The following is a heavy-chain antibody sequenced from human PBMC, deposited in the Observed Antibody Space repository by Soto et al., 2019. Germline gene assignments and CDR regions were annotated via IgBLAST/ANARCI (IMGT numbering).Heavy chain of an antibody. CDR2: TYYRSNWRH. V-gene: IGHV6-1*01. J-gene: IGHJ4*02. Sequence: SQTLSLTCAISGDSVSSNTAAWNWIRSSPSRGLEWLGRTYYRSNWRHDYAVSVKSRITVNPDTSQNHFSLQLNSVTPDDTAVYYCSMGVAGSGFDLWGQGTLVTVSS. D-gene: IGHD6-19*01. CDR3: SMGVAGSGFDL. CDR1: GDSVSSNTAA.